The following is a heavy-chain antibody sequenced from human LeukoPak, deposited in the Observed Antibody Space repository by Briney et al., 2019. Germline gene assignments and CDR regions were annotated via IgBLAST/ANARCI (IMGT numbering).Heavy chain of an antibody. Sequence: GGTLRLSCAASGFTFSSFGMNWVRQAPGRGLEWVSTISNSDGNTYYADSVKGRFTISRDNSKNTLYLQMISLTTEDTAIYYCAKATGTLGNWGQGTLVTVSS. D-gene: IGHD1-1*01. CDR1: GFTFSSFG. CDR2: ISNSDGNT. V-gene: IGHV3-23*01. CDR3: AKATGTLGN. J-gene: IGHJ4*02.